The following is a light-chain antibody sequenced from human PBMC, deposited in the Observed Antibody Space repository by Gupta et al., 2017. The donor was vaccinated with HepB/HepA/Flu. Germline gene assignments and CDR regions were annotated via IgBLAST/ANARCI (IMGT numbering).Light chain of an antibody. CDR3: NSRDSSGNHVV. Sequence: SSLLPQDSAVSVALGQTVRITCQGDSVRRFYASWYQQKPGQAPILVIYGKNNRPSGIPDRFSGSNSGNIASLTITAAQAEDEADYYCNSRDSSGNHVVFGGGTKLTVL. CDR2: GKN. V-gene: IGLV3-19*01. CDR1: SVRRFY. J-gene: IGLJ2*01.